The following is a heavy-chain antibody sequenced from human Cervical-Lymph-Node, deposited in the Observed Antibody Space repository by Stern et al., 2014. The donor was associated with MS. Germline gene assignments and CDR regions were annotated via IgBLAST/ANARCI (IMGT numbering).Heavy chain of an antibody. J-gene: IGHJ4*02. CDR2: IWYDGSNK. D-gene: IGHD2-15*01. CDR3: ARDRHDLGYCSGGSCYLPDY. Sequence: VQLVESGGGVVQPGRSLRLSCAASGFTFSSYGMHWVRQAPGKGLEWVAVIWYDGSNKYCADSVKGRFTISRDNSKNTLYLQMNSLRAEDTAVYYCARDRHDLGYCSGGSCYLPDYWGQGTLVTVSS. V-gene: IGHV3-33*01. CDR1: GFTFSSYG.